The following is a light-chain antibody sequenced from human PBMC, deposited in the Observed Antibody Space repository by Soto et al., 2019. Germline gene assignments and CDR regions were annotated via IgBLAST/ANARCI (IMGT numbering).Light chain of an antibody. Sequence: DVQLTQYPSSLSASVGDNVTITCQANQFINYYLSWYQQKPGKAPHLLIYGASNLQSGVPSRFSGRGSGTDFSLTISSLQPEDLATYYCQQSYSSWTFGQGTKVEIK. CDR3: QQSYSSWT. J-gene: IGKJ1*01. CDR2: GAS. V-gene: IGKV1-39*01. CDR1: QFINYY.